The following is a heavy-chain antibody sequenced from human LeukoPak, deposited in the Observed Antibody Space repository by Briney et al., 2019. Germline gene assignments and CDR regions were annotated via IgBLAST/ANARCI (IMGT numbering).Heavy chain of an antibody. CDR2: IYYRGNT. CDR1: GGSISSSSYY. Sequence: SETLSLTCTVSGGSISSSSYYWGWIRQPQGKGMEWIGNIYYRGNTYYSPSLKSRLTISVDTSKNQVSLRLSSVTAADTAVYYCARDSGGYYFDYWGQGTLVTVSS. D-gene: IGHD3-22*01. V-gene: IGHV4-39*01. CDR3: ARDSGGYYFDY. J-gene: IGHJ4*01.